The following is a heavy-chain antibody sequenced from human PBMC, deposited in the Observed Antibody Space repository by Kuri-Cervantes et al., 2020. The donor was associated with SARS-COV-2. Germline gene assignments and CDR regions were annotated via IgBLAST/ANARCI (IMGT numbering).Heavy chain of an antibody. V-gene: IGHV1-46*01. D-gene: IGHD6-13*01. CDR1: GYTFTSYY. Sequence: ASVKVSCKASGYTFTSYYMHWVRQAPGQGLEWMGGFDPEDGETIYAQKFQERVTITRDMSTSTAYMELSSLRSEDMAVYYCAAALIDAFDIWGQGTMVTVSS. CDR2: FDPEDGET. J-gene: IGHJ3*02. CDR3: AAALIDAFDI.